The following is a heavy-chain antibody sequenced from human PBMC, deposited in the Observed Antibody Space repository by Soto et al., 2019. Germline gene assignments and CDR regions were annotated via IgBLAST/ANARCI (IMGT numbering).Heavy chain of an antibody. CDR3: AKNSVSSSSWSYYYYYGKDV. J-gene: IGHJ6*02. V-gene: IGHV3-30*18. D-gene: IGHD6-13*01. CDR2: ISYDGSNK. Sequence: GSLRLSCAASVFTLSSYGMHWVRQAPGNGLEWVSVISYDGSNKYYADSVKGRFTISRDNSKNTLYLQMNSLRAEDTAVYYCAKNSVSSSSWSYYYYYGKDVWGQGTTVNVSS. CDR1: VFTLSSYG.